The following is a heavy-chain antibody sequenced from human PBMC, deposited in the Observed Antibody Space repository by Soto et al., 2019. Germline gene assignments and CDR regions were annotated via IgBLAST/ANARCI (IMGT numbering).Heavy chain of an antibody. V-gene: IGHV3-23*01. CDR2: ISATDGDT. D-gene: IGHD6-19*01. CDR1: GFTFSTYA. Sequence: GGSLRLSCAASGFTFSTYAMSWVRQAPGKGLEWVSTISATDGDTYYADSVTGRFTISRDNSKNTLSLQMNSLRADDTAVYYCATGESSGWPAFDYWGQGTLVTVSS. J-gene: IGHJ4*02. CDR3: ATGESSGWPAFDY.